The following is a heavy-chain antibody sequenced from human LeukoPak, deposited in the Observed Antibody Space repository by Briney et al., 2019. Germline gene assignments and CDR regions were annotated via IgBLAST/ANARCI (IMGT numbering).Heavy chain of an antibody. J-gene: IGHJ5*02. CDR1: GYTLTELS. Sequence: VASVKVSCKVSGYTLTELSMHWVRQAPGKGLEWMGGFDPEDGETIYAQKFQGRVTMTRNTSISTAYMELSSLRSEDTAVYYCASLWLRSGSYPLSPWGQGTLVTVSS. V-gene: IGHV1-24*01. CDR2: FDPEDGET. D-gene: IGHD1-26*01. CDR3: ASLWLRSGSYPLSP.